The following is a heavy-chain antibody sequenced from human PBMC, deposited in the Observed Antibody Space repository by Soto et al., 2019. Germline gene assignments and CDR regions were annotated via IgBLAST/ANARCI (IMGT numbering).Heavy chain of an antibody. Sequence: QVQLVESGGGVVQPGRSLRLSCAASGFTFSSYAMHWVRQAPGKGLEWVAVISYDGSNKYYADSVKGRFTISRDNSKNTLYLQMNSLRAEDTAVYYCARDIRRSGWQLVDYWGQGTLVTVSS. CDR2: ISYDGSNK. CDR1: GFTFSSYA. D-gene: IGHD6-19*01. CDR3: ARDIRRSGWQLVDY. V-gene: IGHV3-30-3*01. J-gene: IGHJ4*02.